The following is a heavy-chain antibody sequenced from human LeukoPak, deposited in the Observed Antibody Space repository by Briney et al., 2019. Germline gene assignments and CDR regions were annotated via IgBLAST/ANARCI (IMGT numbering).Heavy chain of an antibody. CDR3: ARHRTQYCGGDCYSIDY. CDR1: VYSFTSNW. Sequence: GEPLKISGKASVYSFTSNWICWLRQIAEKVLEWMGIIYRGDSVTSSSPSFQGQVTISADKPISTAYLQWSSLKASDTAMYYCARHRTQYCGGDCYSIDYWGQGTLVTVSS. D-gene: IGHD2-21*01. J-gene: IGHJ4*02. CDR2: IYRGDSVT. V-gene: IGHV5-51*01.